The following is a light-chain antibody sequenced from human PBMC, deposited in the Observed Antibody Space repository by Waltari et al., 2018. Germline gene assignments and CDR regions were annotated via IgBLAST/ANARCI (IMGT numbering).Light chain of an antibody. CDR1: SSNIARNT. J-gene: IGLJ3*02. Sequence: QSVLTQPPSASGTPGQRVTIPCSGSSSNIARNTVNWYQQLPGTAPKLLIYSNNQRPSGVPDRFSGSKSGTSASLAISGLQSEDEADYYCAAWDDSLNGPVFGGGTKLTVL. CDR3: AAWDDSLNGPV. CDR2: SNN. V-gene: IGLV1-44*01.